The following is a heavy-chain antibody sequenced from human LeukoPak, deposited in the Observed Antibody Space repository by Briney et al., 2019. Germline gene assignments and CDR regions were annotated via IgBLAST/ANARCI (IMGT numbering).Heavy chain of an antibody. V-gene: IGHV1-46*01. CDR1: GYTFTSYY. J-gene: IGHJ4*02. CDR2: INPSGGST. Sequence: GASVKVSCKASGYTFTSYYMHWVRQAPGQGLEWMGIINPSGGSTSYAQKFQGRVTMTRDMSTSTVYMELSSLRSEDTAVYYCARAMRGGGSCSTDWGQGTLVTVSS. D-gene: IGHD2-15*01. CDR3: ARAMRGGGSCSTD.